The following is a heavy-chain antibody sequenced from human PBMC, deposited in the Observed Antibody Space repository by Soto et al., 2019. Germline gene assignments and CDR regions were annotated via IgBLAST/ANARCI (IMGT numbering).Heavy chain of an antibody. D-gene: IGHD3-10*01. CDR2: INSDGSST. V-gene: IGHV3-74*01. Sequence: PGGSLRLSCAASGFTFSSYWMHWVRQAPGKGLVWVSRINSDGSSTSYADSVKGRFTISRDNAKNTLYLQMNSLRAEDTAVYYCARLYYYGSGSYPGSYGVDVWGQGTTVTVSS. J-gene: IGHJ6*02. CDR1: GFTFSSYW. CDR3: ARLYYYGSGSYPGSYGVDV.